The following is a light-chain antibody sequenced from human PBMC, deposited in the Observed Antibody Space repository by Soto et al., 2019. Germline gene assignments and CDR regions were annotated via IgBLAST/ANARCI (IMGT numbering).Light chain of an antibody. CDR3: QQYNTYSPWT. CDR2: DAS. J-gene: IGKJ1*01. V-gene: IGKV1-5*01. CDR1: QSISGW. Sequence: DIQMTQSPSSLSASVGDRITITCRASQSISGWLAWYQQKPGKAPNLLIFDASSLESGVPSRFSGSGSGTDFTLTISSLHPDDFGNYYCQQYNTYSPWTFGQGTKVDIK.